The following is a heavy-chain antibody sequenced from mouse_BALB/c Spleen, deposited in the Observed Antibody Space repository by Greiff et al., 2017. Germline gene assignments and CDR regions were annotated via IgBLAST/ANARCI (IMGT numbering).Heavy chain of an antibody. V-gene: IGHV2-5-1*01. D-gene: IGHD2-13*01. CDR1: GFSLTSYG. CDR3: AKKGTTYYAMDY. Sequence: VQLQQSGPSLVQPSQSLSITCTVSGFSLTSYGVHWVRQSPGKGLEWLGVIWRGGSTDYNAAFMSRLSITKDNSKSQVFFKMNSLQADDTAIYYCAKKGTTYYAMDYWGQGTSVTVSS. CDR2: IWRGGST. J-gene: IGHJ4*01.